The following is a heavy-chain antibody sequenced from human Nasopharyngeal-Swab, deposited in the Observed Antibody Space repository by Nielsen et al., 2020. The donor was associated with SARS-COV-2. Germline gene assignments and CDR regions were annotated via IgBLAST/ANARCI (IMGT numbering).Heavy chain of an antibody. V-gene: IGHV3-21*01. J-gene: IGHJ4*02. Sequence: GGSLRLSCAASGFTFSSYSMNWVRQAPGKGLEWVSSISSSSSYIYYADSVKGRFTISRDNAKNSLYLQMNSLRAEDTAVYYCAPLSTGDWLLPGIDYWGQGTLVTVSS. CDR3: APLSTGDWLLPGIDY. D-gene: IGHD3/OR15-3a*01. CDR2: ISSSSSYI. CDR1: GFTFSSYS.